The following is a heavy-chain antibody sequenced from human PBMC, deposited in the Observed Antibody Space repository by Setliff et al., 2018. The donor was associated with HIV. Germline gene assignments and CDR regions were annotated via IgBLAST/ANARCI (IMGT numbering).Heavy chain of an antibody. CDR1: GGSITSYY. CDR2: IFDSGTT. D-gene: IGHD3-10*01. J-gene: IGHJ4*02. CDR3: ARQGGYNSPLMF. V-gene: IGHV4-59*08. Sequence: KPSETLSLTCTVSGGSITSYYWNWIRQSPGKGLEWIGYIFDSGTTKYNPSVTSRVTISVDASKNQFFLQLISVTAADTAVYYCARQGGYNSPLMFWGQGKLVTVSS.